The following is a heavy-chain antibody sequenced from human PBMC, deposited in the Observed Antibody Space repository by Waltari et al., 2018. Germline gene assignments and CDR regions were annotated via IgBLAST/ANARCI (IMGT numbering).Heavy chain of an antibody. CDR3: ARDRCNSTSCLSRGAFDI. CDR2: IYASGST. D-gene: IGHD2-2*01. V-gene: IGHV4-4*07. J-gene: IGHJ3*02. Sequence: QVQLQESGPGLVKPSETLSLTCTVSGGSISSYYWSWVRQPAGKGLEWIGRIYASGSTNSTPALRSRVTMSVDTSKNHFSLRLTSVTAADTAVYYCARDRCNSTSCLSRGAFDIWGQGTMVTVSS. CDR1: GGSISSYY.